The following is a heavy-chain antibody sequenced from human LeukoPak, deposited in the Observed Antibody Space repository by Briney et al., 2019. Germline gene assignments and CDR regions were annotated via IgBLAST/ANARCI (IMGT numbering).Heavy chain of an antibody. CDR1: GYTFTSYA. V-gene: IGHV1-3*01. CDR3: AREVWTECCSGGSCFSTYYFDY. J-gene: IGHJ4*02. Sequence: GASVKVSCKASGYTFTSYAMHWVRQAPGQRLEWMGWINAGNGNTKYSQKFQGRVTITRDTSASTAYMEPSSLRSEDTAVYYCAREVWTECCSGGSCFSTYYFDYWGQGTLVTVSS. CDR2: INAGNGNT. D-gene: IGHD2-15*01.